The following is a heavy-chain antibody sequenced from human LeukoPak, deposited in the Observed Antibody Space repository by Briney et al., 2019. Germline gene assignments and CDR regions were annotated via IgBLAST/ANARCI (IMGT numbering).Heavy chain of an antibody. V-gene: IGHV4-34*01. J-gene: IGHJ4*02. CDR2: INHSGST. CDR1: GGSFSGYY. Sequence: PSETLSLTCAVYGGSFSGYYWSWIRQPPGKGLEWIGEINHSGSTNYNPSLKSRVSISVDTSKNQFSLKLSSVTAADTAVYYCARVLTGYCSSTSCPTPFDYWGQGTLVTVSS. CDR3: ARVLTGYCSSTSCPTPFDY. D-gene: IGHD2-2*01.